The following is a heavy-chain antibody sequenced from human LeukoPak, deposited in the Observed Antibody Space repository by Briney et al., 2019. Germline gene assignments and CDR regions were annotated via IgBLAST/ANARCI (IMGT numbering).Heavy chain of an antibody. D-gene: IGHD1-26*01. CDR3: AKDRMSYYDAFDI. J-gene: IGHJ3*02. V-gene: IGHV3-23*01. Sequence: GGSLRLSCAASGFTFSSYAMSWVRQAPGKGLEWVSAISGGGGSTYYADSVKGRFTISRDNSKNTLYLQMNSLRAEDTAVYYCAKDRMSYYDAFDIWGQGTMVTVSS. CDR2: ISGGGGST. CDR1: GFTFSSYA.